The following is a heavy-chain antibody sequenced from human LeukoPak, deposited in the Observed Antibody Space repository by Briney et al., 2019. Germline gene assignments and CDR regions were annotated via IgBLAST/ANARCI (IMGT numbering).Heavy chain of an antibody. CDR2: IIPIFGTA. V-gene: IGHV1-69*01. D-gene: IGHD4-17*01. CDR3: AREPLDYGDYTFPAYYMDV. J-gene: IGHJ6*03. Sequence: SVKVSCKASGGTFSSYAIGWVRQAHGQGLEWMGGIIPIFGTANYAQKFQGRVTITADESTSTAYMELSSLRSEDTAVYYCAREPLDYGDYTFPAYYMDVWGKGTTVTVSS. CDR1: GGTFSSYA.